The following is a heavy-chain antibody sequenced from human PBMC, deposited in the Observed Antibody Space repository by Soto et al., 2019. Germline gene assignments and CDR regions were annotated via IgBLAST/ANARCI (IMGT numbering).Heavy chain of an antibody. V-gene: IGHV1-18*01. CDR2: ISASNGNT. CDR1: GYTFTSYG. CDR3: ARAVGVVLGWFDP. Sequence: ASVKVSCKASGYTFTSYGFSWVRQAPGQGLEWMGWISASNGNTNYAQKLQGRVTMTTDTSTGTAYMELRSLRSDDTATYYCARAVGVVLGWFDPWGQGTLVTVSS. J-gene: IGHJ5*02. D-gene: IGHD3-3*01.